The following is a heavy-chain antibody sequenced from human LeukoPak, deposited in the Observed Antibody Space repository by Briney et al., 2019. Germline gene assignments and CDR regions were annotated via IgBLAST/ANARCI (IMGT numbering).Heavy chain of an antibody. J-gene: IGHJ4*02. Sequence: GGSLMLSCGASGFTFDDYALHWVRHAPGKGLEWVSGIIWNGGSIGNSDSVKGGFTISRANDKNSLYLQMNSLTAEDTPFYYCAKGGSNVGATPYYLDYGGRETGVTVSS. CDR2: IIWNGGSI. D-gene: IGHD1-26*01. CDR3: AKGGSNVGATPYYLDY. V-gene: IGHV3-9*01. CDR1: GFTFDDYA.